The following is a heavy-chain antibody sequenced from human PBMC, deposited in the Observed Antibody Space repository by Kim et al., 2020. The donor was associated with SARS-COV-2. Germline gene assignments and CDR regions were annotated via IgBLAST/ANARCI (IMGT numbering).Heavy chain of an antibody. CDR3: AKYGPTMTTRAFDW. V-gene: IGHV3-23*01. J-gene: IGHJ4*02. CDR1: GFTFRSYA. Sequence: GGSLRLSCAASGFTFRSYAMTWVRQAPGKGLDWVSAISGNGDSTYYADSAKGRFTISRDNSKNTLYLQMNSLRVDDTAIYYCAKYGPTMTTRAFDWWGQGTLVTVST. D-gene: IGHD4-17*01. CDR2: ISGNGDST.